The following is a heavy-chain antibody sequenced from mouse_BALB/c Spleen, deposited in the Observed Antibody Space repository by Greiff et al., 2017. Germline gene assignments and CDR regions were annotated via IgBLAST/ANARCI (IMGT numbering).Heavy chain of an antibody. D-gene: IGHD1-2*01. CDR2: ISSGSSTI. Sequence: EVQVVESGGGLVQPGGSRKLSCAASGFTFSSFGMHWVRQAPEKGLEWVAYISSGSSTIYYADTVKGRFTISRDNPKNTLFLQMTSLRSEDTAMYYCASDGAWYFDVWGAGTTVTVSS. J-gene: IGHJ1*01. CDR3: ASDGAWYFDV. V-gene: IGHV5-17*02. CDR1: GFTFSSFG.